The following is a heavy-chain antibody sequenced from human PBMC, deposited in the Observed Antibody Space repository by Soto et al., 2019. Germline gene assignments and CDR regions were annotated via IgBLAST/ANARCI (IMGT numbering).Heavy chain of an antibody. V-gene: IGHV4-39*01. CDR3: ARQCRGGSCYSRDSCYGMDV. CDR2: IYHTGTT. CDR1: AGSVTSGSCY. J-gene: IGHJ6*02. Sequence: SETLSLTCTVSAGSVTSGSCYWGWIRQPPGKGLEWIGDIYHTGTTYYNPSLKSRVTIYVDASTEQFSLKLSSVTAADTAVYYCARQCRGGSCYSRDSCYGMDVWGQGSTVTVSS. D-gene: IGHD2-15*01.